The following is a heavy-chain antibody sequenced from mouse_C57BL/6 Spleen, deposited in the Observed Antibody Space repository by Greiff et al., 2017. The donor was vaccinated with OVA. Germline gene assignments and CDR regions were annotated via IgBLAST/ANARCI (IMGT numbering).Heavy chain of an antibody. CDR2: INPSSGYT. J-gene: IGHJ2*01. D-gene: IGHD1-1*01. V-gene: IGHV1-4*01. Sequence: QVHVKQSGAELARPGASVKMSCKASGYTFTSYTMHWVKQRPGQGLEWIGYINPSSGYTKYNQKFKDKATLTADKSSSTAYMQLSSLTSEDSAVYYCARWGTTVVVPFDYWGQGTTLTVSS. CDR1: GYTFTSYT. CDR3: ARWGTTVVVPFDY.